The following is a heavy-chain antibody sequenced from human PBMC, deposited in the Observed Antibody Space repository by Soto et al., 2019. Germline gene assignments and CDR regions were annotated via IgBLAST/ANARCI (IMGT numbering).Heavy chain of an antibody. D-gene: IGHD6-19*01. V-gene: IGHV3-30-3*01. CDR3: ARDQWLALPDH. CDR2: ISYDGSNK. Sequence: QVQLVESGGGVVQPGRSPRLSCAASGFTFSSYAMHWVRQAPGKGLEWVTVISYDGSNKYYADSVKGRFTISRDNSKNTLYLQMNSLRAEDTAVYYCARDQWLALPDHWGQGTLVTVSS. CDR1: GFTFSSYA. J-gene: IGHJ4*02.